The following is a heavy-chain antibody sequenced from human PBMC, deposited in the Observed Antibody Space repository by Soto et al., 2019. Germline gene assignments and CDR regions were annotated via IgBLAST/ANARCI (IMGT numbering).Heavy chain of an antibody. Sequence: SVKVSCKASGGTFSSYAISWVRQAPGQGLEWMGGIIPIFGTANYAQKFQGRVTITADESTSTAYMELSSLRSEDTAVYYCARAPLGAAAGFYWGQGTLVTVSS. CDR3: ARAPLGAAAGFY. CDR2: IIPIFGTA. V-gene: IGHV1-69*13. CDR1: GGTFSSYA. D-gene: IGHD6-13*01. J-gene: IGHJ4*02.